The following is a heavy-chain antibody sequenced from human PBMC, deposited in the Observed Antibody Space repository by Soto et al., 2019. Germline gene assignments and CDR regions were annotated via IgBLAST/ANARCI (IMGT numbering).Heavy chain of an antibody. J-gene: IGHJ3*02. CDR2: ISYDGSNK. Sequence: QVQLVESGGGVVQPGRSLRLSCAASGFTFSSYGMHWVRQAPGKGXEWVAVISYDGSNKYYADSVKGRFTISRDNSKNTLYLQMNSLRAEDTAVYYCAKEAAAGIDAFDIWGQGTMVTVSS. CDR1: GFTFSSYG. V-gene: IGHV3-30*18. CDR3: AKEAAAGIDAFDI. D-gene: IGHD6-13*01.